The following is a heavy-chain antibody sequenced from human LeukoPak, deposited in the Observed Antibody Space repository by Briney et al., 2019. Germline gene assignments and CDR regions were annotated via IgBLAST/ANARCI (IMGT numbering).Heavy chain of an antibody. V-gene: IGHV1-69*13. J-gene: IGHJ4*02. CDR3: ARDGVYGDYGPYYFDY. CDR2: IIPIFGTA. CDR1: GGTFSSYA. Sequence: SVTVSCKASGGTFSSYAISWVRQAPGQGLEWMGGIIPIFGTANYAQKFQGRVTITADESTSTAYMELSSLRSEDTAVYYCARDGVYGDYGPYYFDYWGQGTLVTVSS. D-gene: IGHD4-17*01.